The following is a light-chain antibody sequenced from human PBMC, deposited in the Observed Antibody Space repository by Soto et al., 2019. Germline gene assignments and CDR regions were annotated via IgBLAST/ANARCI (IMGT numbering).Light chain of an antibody. CDR2: DAS. CDR1: QSVRSW. J-gene: IGKJ1*01. CDR3: QQYGSSVT. V-gene: IGKV1-5*01. Sequence: DIQMTQSPSTLSGSVGDRVTITCRASQSVRSWLAWYQQKPGRAPKFLIYDASILESGVPSRFSGSESGTDFTLRISRLEPEDFAVYYCQQYGSSVTFGQGTKVDIK.